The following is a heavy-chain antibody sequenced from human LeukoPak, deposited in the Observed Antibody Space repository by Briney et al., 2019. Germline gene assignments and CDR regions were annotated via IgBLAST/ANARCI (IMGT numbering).Heavy chain of an antibody. J-gene: IGHJ4*02. V-gene: IGHV4-61*02. D-gene: IGHD1-26*01. CDR3: ARSWAGMYYPFYYFDY. Sequence: SETLSLTCTVSGGSMSSGTYYWSWIRQPAGKGLEYIGRIFSSGNNNYNPSLKSRVNISADTSKNQFSLHLDSVTAADTAVYYCARSWAGMYYPFYYFDYWGQGTLVSVSS. CDR2: IFSSGNN. CDR1: GGSMSSGTYY.